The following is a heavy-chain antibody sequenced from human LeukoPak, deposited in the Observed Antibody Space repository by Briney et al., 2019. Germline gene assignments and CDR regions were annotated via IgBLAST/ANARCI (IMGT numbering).Heavy chain of an antibody. CDR2: IYYSGST. CDR1: GGSISSGGYY. J-gene: IGHJ3*02. D-gene: IGHD2-2*01. CDR3: ARGSASPAAMPFDI. Sequence: MPSQTLSLTCTVSGGSISSGGYYWSWIRQHPGKGLEWIGYIYYSGSTYYNPSLKSRVTISVDTSKNQFSLKLSSVTAADTAVYYCARGSASPAAMPFDIWGQGTMVTVSS. V-gene: IGHV4-31*03.